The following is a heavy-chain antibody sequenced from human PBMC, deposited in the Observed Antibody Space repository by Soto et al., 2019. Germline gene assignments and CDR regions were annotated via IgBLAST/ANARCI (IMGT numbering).Heavy chain of an antibody. Sequence: QVQLVQSGAEVKKPGSSVKVSCKASGGTFSSYAISWVRQAPGQGLEWMGGIIPIFGTANYAQKFQVRVTITAEESKSTAYMELGSLRSEDTAVYYCARALGCTGIFSSSCYYSGMDVWGQGTTVTVSS. CDR3: ARALGCTGIFSSSCYYSGMDV. CDR1: GGTFSSYA. J-gene: IGHJ6*02. CDR2: IIPIFGTA. D-gene: IGHD6-6*01. V-gene: IGHV1-69*01.